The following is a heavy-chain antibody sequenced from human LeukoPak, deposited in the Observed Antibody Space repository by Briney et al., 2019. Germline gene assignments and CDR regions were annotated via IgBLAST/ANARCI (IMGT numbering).Heavy chain of an antibody. CDR1: GRSSVSYY. Sequence: PSETLSLTWTLSGRSSVSYYWNWIRQSPGKGLEWVGYIHYSGSTKYNPSLKSRATISVDTSKNLVSLKLSSVTAGDTAVYYCARRASGSYPDYFDSWGQGTLVTVSS. J-gene: IGHJ4*02. V-gene: IGHV4-59*08. CDR3: ARRASGSYPDYFDS. CDR2: IHYSGST. D-gene: IGHD1-26*01.